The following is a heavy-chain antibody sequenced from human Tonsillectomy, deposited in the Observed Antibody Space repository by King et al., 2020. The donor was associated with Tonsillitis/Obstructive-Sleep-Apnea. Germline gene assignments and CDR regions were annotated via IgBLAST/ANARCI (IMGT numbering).Heavy chain of an antibody. V-gene: IGHV2-5*02. D-gene: IGHD3-3*01. CDR1: GFSLTTSGVD. Sequence: TLKESGPTLVKPTQTLTLTCTFSGFSLTTSGVDVGWIRQPPGKALEWLALMYWDGDNRYSPSLKSRLTITKDTSKNQVVLTMTNMDPVDTATYYCAHRSGAFWSAYFDYWGQGTLVTVSS. CDR2: MYWDGDN. CDR3: AHRSGAFWSAYFDY. J-gene: IGHJ4*02.